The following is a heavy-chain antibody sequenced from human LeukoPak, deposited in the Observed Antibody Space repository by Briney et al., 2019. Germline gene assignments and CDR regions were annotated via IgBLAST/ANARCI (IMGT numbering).Heavy chain of an antibody. CDR3: ARALVGALFRWFDP. CDR2: IYSGGST. V-gene: IGHV3-66*01. CDR1: GFTFSIYA. D-gene: IGHD1-26*01. J-gene: IGHJ5*02. Sequence: HPGGSLRLSCAASGFTFSIYAMSWVRQAPGKGLEWVSVIYSGGSTYYADSVKGRFTISRDNSKNTLYLQMNSLRAEDTAVCYCARALVGALFRWFDPWGQGTLVTVSS.